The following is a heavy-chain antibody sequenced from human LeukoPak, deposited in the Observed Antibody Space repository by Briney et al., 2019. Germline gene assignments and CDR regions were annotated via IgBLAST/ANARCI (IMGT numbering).Heavy chain of an antibody. CDR3: ARVGSGYYEYYFDY. V-gene: IGHV4-59*12. CDR2: IYYSGST. J-gene: IGHJ4*02. D-gene: IGHD3-3*01. Sequence: PSETLSLTCTVSGGSISSYYWSWIRQPPGKGLEWIGYIYYSGSTNYNPSLKSRVTMSVDTSKNQFSLKLSSVTAADTAVYYCARVGSGYYEYYFDYWGQGTLVTVSS. CDR1: GGSISSYY.